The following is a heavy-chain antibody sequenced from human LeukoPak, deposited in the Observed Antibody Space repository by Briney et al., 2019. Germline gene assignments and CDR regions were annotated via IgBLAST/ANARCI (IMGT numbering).Heavy chain of an antibody. D-gene: IGHD3-3*01. CDR3: ARESGFGVVTDDAFDI. J-gene: IGHJ3*02. Sequence: PXXTLSLTCTVSGGSISSGGYYWRWIRQHPGKGLEWIGYIYYSGSTYYNPSLKSRVTISVDTSKNQFSLKLSSVTAADTAVYYCARESGFGVVTDDAFDIWGQGTMVTVSS. CDR2: IYYSGST. V-gene: IGHV4-31*03. CDR1: GGSISSGGYY.